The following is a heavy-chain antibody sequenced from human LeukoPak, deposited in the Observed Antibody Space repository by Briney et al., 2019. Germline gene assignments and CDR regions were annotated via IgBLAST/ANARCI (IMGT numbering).Heavy chain of an antibody. Sequence: SETLSLTCTVSGGSISSSGYYWGWIRQPPGKGLEWIGSIYYSGSTYYNPSLKRRVTISVDTSKNQFSLKLSSVTAADMALYYCARHGVAADLDYWGQGTLVTVSS. J-gene: IGHJ4*02. CDR2: IYYSGST. V-gene: IGHV4-39*01. CDR1: GGSISSSGYY. CDR3: ARHGVAADLDY. D-gene: IGHD6-13*01.